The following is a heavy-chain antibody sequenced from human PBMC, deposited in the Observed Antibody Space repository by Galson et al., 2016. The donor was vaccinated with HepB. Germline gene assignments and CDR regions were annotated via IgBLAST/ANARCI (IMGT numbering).Heavy chain of an antibody. D-gene: IGHD3-10*01. CDR3: AIDTARSGGYDY. J-gene: IGHJ4*02. Sequence: SLRLSCADSAFTVTSNDMSWVRQAPGKGLEWVSIIYSDGSTFYADSVKGRFTISRDFSTNTLYLQMNSLRAEDTAVYYCAIDTARSGGYDYWGQGTLVTVSS. V-gene: IGHV3-66*01. CDR2: IYSDGST. CDR1: AFTVTSND.